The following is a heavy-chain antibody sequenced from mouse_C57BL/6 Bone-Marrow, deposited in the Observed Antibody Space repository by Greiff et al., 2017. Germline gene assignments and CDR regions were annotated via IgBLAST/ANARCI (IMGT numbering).Heavy chain of an antibody. V-gene: IGHV1-15*01. J-gene: IGHJ4*01. Sequence: VQLQQSGAELVRPGASVTLSCKASGYTFTDYEMHWVKQTPVHGLEWIGAIDPETGGTAYNQKFKGKAILTADKSSSTAYMERRSLTSEDSAVYYCTRLLYYYGSRYAMDYWGQGTSVTVSS. D-gene: IGHD1-1*01. CDR3: TRLLYYYGSRYAMDY. CDR2: IDPETGGT. CDR1: GYTFTDYE.